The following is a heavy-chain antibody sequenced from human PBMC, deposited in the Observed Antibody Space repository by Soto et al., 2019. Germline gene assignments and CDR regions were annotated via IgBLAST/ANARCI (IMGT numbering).Heavy chain of an antibody. CDR3: ARDKYCSGGSCRKNWFDP. Sequence: LSLTCTVSGGSISSSYWSWIRQPPGKGLEWLAYIYDDGSANYNPSLKSRATISLDTSKNQFSLKLTSATAADTAVYYCARDKYCSGGSCRKNWFDPWGQGTLVTVSS. CDR1: GGSISSSY. CDR2: IYDDGSA. D-gene: IGHD2-15*01. V-gene: IGHV4-59*01. J-gene: IGHJ5*02.